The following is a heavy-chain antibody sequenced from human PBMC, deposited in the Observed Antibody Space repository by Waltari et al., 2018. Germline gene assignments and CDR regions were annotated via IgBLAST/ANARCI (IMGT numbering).Heavy chain of an antibody. V-gene: IGHV4-39*01. Sequence: QLQLQESGPGLVKPSETLPLTCTVSGGSITSNRHNLGWIRQPPGQGLEWIGTISYTGATYSSPSLKSRVTISRDTSKNQLSLTLGSVTAADTALYYCATYIGASVGTAAFDVWGQGTMVTVSS. CDR3: ATYIGASVGTAAFDV. D-gene: IGHD5-12*01. J-gene: IGHJ3*01. CDR2: ISYTGAT. CDR1: GGSITSNRHN.